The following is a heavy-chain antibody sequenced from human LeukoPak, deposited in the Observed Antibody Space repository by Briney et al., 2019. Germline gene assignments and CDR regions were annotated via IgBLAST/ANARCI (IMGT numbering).Heavy chain of an antibody. CDR2: INTNTGNP. Sequence: AAVKVSCKASGYTFTSYYMHWVRQAPGHGLEWMGWINTNTGNPTYAQGYTGRFVFSLATSVSTAYLQISSLKAEDTAVYYCARGGVDGLINYYYYYGMDVWGQGTTVTVSS. D-gene: IGHD3/OR15-3a*01. CDR1: GYTFTSYY. J-gene: IGHJ6*02. V-gene: IGHV7-4-1*02. CDR3: ARGGVDGLINYYYYYGMDV.